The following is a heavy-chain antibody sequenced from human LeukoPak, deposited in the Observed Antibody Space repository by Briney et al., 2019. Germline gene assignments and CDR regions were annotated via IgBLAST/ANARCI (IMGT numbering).Heavy chain of an antibody. D-gene: IGHD6-13*01. CDR2: IKCKTGGRTT. CDR1: GFTFSNAW. J-gene: IGHJ4*02. Sequence: GGSLMLAFSASGFTFSNAWMRWVRWAPGKGLERVGRIKCKTGGRTTDYAASVKGRFTISRDDSKSTLDLQMTSLRPQDTAVYCCAKDPYSSSSSGGYYFDYWGQGTLVTLSS. CDR3: AKDPYSSSSSGGYYFDY. V-gene: IGHV3-15*01.